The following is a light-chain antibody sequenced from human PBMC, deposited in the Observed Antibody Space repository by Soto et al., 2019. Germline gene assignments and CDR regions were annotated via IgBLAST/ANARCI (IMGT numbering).Light chain of an antibody. J-gene: IGKJ1*01. CDR3: QQYNSRRT. Sequence: DIQMTQSPSTLSASVGDRVTITCRASQSIRSWLAWYQQKPGKAPKLLIYKASSLESGVPSRFSGSGSGTEFTLTISSLQPDDFATYYCQQYNSRRTFGKGTKVEIK. V-gene: IGKV1-5*03. CDR2: KAS. CDR1: QSIRSW.